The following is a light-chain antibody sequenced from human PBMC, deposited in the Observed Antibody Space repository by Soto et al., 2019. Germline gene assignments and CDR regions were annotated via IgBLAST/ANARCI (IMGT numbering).Light chain of an antibody. Sequence: ETVLTQSPGTVSLSPGERATLSCRASQTIRSNYLAWYRQTPGQAPRLLIYGASNRATGIADRFSGSGSGTDFTLIISSLEPEDFGLYYGQQYGSSPWTFGQGTKVEIK. CDR2: GAS. CDR1: QTIRSNY. V-gene: IGKV3-20*01. CDR3: QQYGSSPWT. J-gene: IGKJ1*01.